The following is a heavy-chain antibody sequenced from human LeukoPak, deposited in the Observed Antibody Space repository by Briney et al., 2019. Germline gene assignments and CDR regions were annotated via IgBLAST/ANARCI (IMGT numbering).Heavy chain of an antibody. J-gene: IGHJ4*02. Sequence: SVKVSCKASGGTFSSYTISWVRQAPGQGLEWMGRIIPTLGIANYAQKFQGRVTITAGKSTSTAYMELSSLRSEDTAVYYCARDQDYYDSSGYPYYFDYWGQGTLVTVSS. CDR3: ARDQDYYDSSGYPYYFDY. CDR2: IIPTLGIA. CDR1: GGTFSSYT. V-gene: IGHV1-69*04. D-gene: IGHD3-22*01.